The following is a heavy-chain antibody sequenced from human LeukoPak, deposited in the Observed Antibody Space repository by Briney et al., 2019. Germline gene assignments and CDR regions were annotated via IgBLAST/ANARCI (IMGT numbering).Heavy chain of an antibody. CDR2: ISAYNGHT. Sequence: ASVKVSCKASGYTFTGYYMHWVRQAPGQGLEWMGWISAYNGHTNYAQNLQGRVTMTTDTSTATAYMELRSLRSDDTAVYYCARQRYRSTQWLVDPTDYWGQGTLVSISS. V-gene: IGHV1-18*04. D-gene: IGHD6-19*01. CDR1: GYTFTGYY. J-gene: IGHJ4*02. CDR3: ARQRYRSTQWLVDPTDY.